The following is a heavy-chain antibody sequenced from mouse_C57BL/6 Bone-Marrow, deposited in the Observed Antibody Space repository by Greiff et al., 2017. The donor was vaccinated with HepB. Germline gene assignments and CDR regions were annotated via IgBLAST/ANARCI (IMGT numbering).Heavy chain of an antibody. Sequence: VQLQQSGAELARPGASVKLSCKASGYTFTSYGISWVKQRTGQGLEWIGEIYPRSGNTYYNEKFKGKATLTADKSSSPAYMELRSLTSEDSAVYFCARSLPFCYYAMDYWGQGTSVTVSS. CDR2: IYPRSGNT. D-gene: IGHD6-1*01. J-gene: IGHJ4*01. V-gene: IGHV1-81*01. CDR3: ARSLPFCYYAMDY. CDR1: GYTFTSYG.